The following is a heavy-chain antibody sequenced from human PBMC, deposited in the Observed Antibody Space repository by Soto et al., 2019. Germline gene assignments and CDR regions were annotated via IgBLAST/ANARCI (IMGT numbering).Heavy chain of an antibody. D-gene: IGHD3-16*01. CDR2: IYWDDDR. V-gene: IGHV2-5*02. CDR3: AHRTFFHETPYYFYGMDV. J-gene: IGHJ6*02. Sequence: QITLRESGPPLVKPTQTLTLTCTLSGFSLNTKGVGVGWIRQPPGKALEWLALIYWDDDRRYSSSLKSRLTITKDTSKNQVVLTMTNMDPVDTATYYCAHRTFFHETPYYFYGMDVWGQGTTVTVSS. CDR1: GFSLNTKGVG.